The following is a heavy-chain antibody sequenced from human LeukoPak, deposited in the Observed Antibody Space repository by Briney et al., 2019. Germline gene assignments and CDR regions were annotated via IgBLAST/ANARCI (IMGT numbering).Heavy chain of an antibody. J-gene: IGHJ4*02. V-gene: IGHV3-43*02. CDR2: ISGDGGST. CDR1: GFTFDDYA. CDR3: AKDIEYDSSGYYLDPEYYFDY. Sequence: GGXLRLSCAASGFTFDDYAMHWVRQAPGKGLEWVSLISGDGGSTYYADSVKGRFTISRDNSKNSLYLQMNSLRTEDTALYYCAKDIEYDSSGYYLDPEYYFDYWGQGTLVTVSS. D-gene: IGHD3-22*01.